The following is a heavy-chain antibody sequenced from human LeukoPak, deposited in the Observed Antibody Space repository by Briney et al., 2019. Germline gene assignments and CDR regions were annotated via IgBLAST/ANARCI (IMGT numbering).Heavy chain of an antibody. V-gene: IGHV4-4*07. CDR3: AREVVVAAYFDY. Sequence: PSETLSLTCTVSGGSISNYFWSWIRRPAGKGLEWIGRFHVSGSTNYNPSLKSRVTISVDTSKNQFSLKLSSVTAADTAVYYCAREVVVAAYFDYWGQGTLVTVSS. D-gene: IGHD2-15*01. CDR1: GGSISNYF. CDR2: FHVSGST. J-gene: IGHJ4*02.